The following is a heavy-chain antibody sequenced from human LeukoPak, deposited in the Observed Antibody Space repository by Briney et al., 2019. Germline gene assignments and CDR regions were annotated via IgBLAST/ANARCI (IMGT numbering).Heavy chain of an antibody. J-gene: IGHJ6*02. Sequence: GGSLRLSCAASGFTLSSYAMTWVRQAPGRGLEWVSSVDGGGGGTYYADSVKGRFTISRDNFKNTLYLQMNSLRAEDTAIYYCAKGLYDYALDVWGQGTAVTVSS. V-gene: IGHV3-23*01. CDR2: VDGGGGGT. CDR1: GFTLSSYA. CDR3: AKGLYDYALDV.